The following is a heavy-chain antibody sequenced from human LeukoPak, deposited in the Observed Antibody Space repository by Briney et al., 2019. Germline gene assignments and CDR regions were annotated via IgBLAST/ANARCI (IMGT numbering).Heavy chain of an antibody. J-gene: IGHJ4*02. CDR1: GFTFSSYA. Sequence: GGSLRPSCAASGFTFSSYAMHWVRQAPGKGLEWVAVISYDGSNKYYADSVKGRFTISRDNAKNSLYLQMNSLRAEDTAVYYCARDPGDYWGQGTLVTVSS. CDR2: ISYDGSNK. CDR3: ARDPGDY. V-gene: IGHV3-30-3*01.